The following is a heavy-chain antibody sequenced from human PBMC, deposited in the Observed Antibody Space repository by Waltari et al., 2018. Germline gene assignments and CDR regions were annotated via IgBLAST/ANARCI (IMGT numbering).Heavy chain of an antibody. CDR3: ARVAAVAAPAVFDY. J-gene: IGHJ4*02. V-gene: IGHV4-39*07. CDR1: GGSISSSSYY. CDR2: IYYSGST. Sequence: QLQLQESGPGLVKPSETLSLTCTVSGGSISSSSYYWGWIRQPPGKGLEWIGSIYYSGSTYYNPSLKSRVTISVDTSKNQFSLKLSSVTAADTAVYYCARVAAVAAPAVFDYWGQGTLVTVSS. D-gene: IGHD6-19*01.